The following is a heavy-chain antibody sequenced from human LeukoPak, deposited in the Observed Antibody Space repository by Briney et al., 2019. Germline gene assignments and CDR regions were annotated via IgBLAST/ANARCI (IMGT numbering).Heavy chain of an antibody. CDR2: INPSGGST. V-gene: IGHV1-46*01. J-gene: IGHJ5*02. D-gene: IGHD2-2*01. Sequence: ASLKVSCKASGYTFATHCMHWVRQAPGQGLEWMGIINPSGGSTSYAQKFQGRVTMSRDTSTHLVYLELNSLRTEDTAVYYCSRSRCSSTRCYGFAPWGQGTRVTVPS. CDR3: SRSRCSSTRCYGFAP. CDR1: GYTFATHC.